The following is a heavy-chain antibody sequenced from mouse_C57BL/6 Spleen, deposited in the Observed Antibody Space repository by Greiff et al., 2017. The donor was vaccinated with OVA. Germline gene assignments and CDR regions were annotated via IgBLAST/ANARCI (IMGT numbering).Heavy chain of an antibody. Sequence: VQLQQSGAELARPGASVKLSCKASGYTFTSYGISWVKQRTGQGLEWIGEIYPRSGNTYYNEKFKGKATLTADKSSSTAYMELRSLTSEDSAVYFCARWATTVVATRYFDVWGTGTTVTVSS. CDR3: ARWATTVVATRYFDV. CDR2: IYPRSGNT. J-gene: IGHJ1*03. CDR1: GYTFTSYG. V-gene: IGHV1-81*01. D-gene: IGHD1-1*01.